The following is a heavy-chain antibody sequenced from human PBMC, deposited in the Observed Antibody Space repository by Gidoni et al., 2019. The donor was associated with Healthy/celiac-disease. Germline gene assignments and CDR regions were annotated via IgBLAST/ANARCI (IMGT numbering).Heavy chain of an antibody. D-gene: IGHD2-21*02. J-gene: IGHJ5*02. CDR1: GGSISSYY. CDR3: ARHRCGGDCYSYWFDP. CDR2: IYYSGST. V-gene: IGHV4-59*08. Sequence: QVQLQESGPGLVKPSETLSLTCTVSGGSISSYYWSWIRQPPGKGLEWIGYIYYSGSTNYNPSLKSRVTISVDTSKNQFSLKLSSVTAADTAVYYCARHRCGGDCYSYWFDPWGQGTLVTVSS.